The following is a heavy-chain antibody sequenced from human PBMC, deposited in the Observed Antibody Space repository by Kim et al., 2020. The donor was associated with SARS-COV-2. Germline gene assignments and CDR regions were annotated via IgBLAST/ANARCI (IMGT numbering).Heavy chain of an antibody. D-gene: IGHD6-13*01. J-gene: IGHJ6*02. CDR2: ISGSGGST. Sequence: GGSLRLSCAASGFTFSSYAMSWVRQAPGKGLEWVSAISGSGGSTYYADSVKGRFTISRDNSKNTLYLQMNSLRAEDTAVYYCAKDDPSAAGFYYYYGMDVWGQGTTVTVSS. CDR3: AKDDPSAAGFYYYYGMDV. CDR1: GFTFSSYA. V-gene: IGHV3-23*01.